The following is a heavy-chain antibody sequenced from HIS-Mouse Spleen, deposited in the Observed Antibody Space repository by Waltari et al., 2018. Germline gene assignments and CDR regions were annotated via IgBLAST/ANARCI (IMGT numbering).Heavy chain of an antibody. CDR2: IYYSGST. CDR3: AREIPYSSSWYDWYFDL. Sequence: QLQLQESSPGLVKPSETLSLTCTVTGSSIRNSRYNRGWIRQPPGKGLEWIGSIYYSGSTYYNPSLKSRVTISVDTSKNQFSLKLSSVTAADTAVYYCAREIPYSSSWYDWYFDLWGRGTLVTVSS. J-gene: IGHJ2*01. D-gene: IGHD6-13*01. CDR1: GSSIRNSRYN. V-gene: IGHV4-39*07.